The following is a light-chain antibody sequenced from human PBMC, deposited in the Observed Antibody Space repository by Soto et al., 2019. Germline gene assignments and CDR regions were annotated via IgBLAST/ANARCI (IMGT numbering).Light chain of an antibody. V-gene: IGKV3-11*01. Sequence: EIVLTQAPATLSLSPGERATLSCRASQSVSSYLAWYQQKPGQAPRLLIYDASNRATGIPARFSGSGSGTDFTRTIISLEPEDCAVSYCQQRSNWLTFGGGTKVEIK. CDR2: DAS. J-gene: IGKJ4*01. CDR1: QSVSSY. CDR3: QQRSNWLT.